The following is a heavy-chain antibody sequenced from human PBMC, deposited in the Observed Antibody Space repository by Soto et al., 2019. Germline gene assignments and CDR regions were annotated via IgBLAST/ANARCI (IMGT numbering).Heavy chain of an antibody. J-gene: IGHJ6*02. CDR3: ASFNGSGSYAFYLYYSGMDV. D-gene: IGHD3-10*01. Sequence: SVKVSCKASGGTFSSYAISWVRQAPGQGLEWMGGIIPIFGTANYAQKFQGRVTITADESTSTAYMELSSLRSEDTAVYYCASFNGSGSYAFYLYYSGMDVWGQGTTVTVSS. CDR1: GGTFSSYA. V-gene: IGHV1-69*13. CDR2: IIPIFGTA.